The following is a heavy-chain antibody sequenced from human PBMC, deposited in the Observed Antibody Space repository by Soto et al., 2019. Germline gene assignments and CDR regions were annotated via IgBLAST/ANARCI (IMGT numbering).Heavy chain of an antibody. D-gene: IGHD6-19*01. V-gene: IGHV5-51*01. CDR3: ARQGIDSSGWYSSYYYYGMDV. CDR1: GYSFTSYW. CDR2: IYPGDSDT. J-gene: IGHJ6*02. Sequence: GESLKISCKGSGYSFTSYWIGWVRQMPGKGLEWMGIIYPGDSDTRYSPSFQGQVTISADKSISTAYLQWSSLKASDTAMYYCARQGIDSSGWYSSYYYYGMDVWGQGTTVTVSS.